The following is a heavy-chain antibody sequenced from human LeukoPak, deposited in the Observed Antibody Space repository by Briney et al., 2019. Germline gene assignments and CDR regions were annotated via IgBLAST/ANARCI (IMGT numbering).Heavy chain of an antibody. D-gene: IGHD2-15*01. Sequence: SGPTLVKPTQTLTLTCIFSGFSLSTSGVGVGWIRQPPGKALEWLALIYWDDDKRYSPSLKSRLTITKDTSKNQVVLTMTNMDPVDTATYYCAHSFCSGGSCYSVGWDAFDIWGQGTMVTVSS. J-gene: IGHJ3*02. CDR2: IYWDDDK. CDR3: AHSFCSGGSCYSVGWDAFDI. CDR1: GFSLSTSGVG. V-gene: IGHV2-5*02.